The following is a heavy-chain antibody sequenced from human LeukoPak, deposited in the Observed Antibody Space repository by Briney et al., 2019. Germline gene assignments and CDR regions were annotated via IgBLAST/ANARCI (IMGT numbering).Heavy chain of an antibody. V-gene: IGHV1-69*13. J-gene: IGHJ3*02. CDR1: GGTFSSYA. D-gene: IGHD4-17*01. CDR3: ARATNGDYGPSDAFDI. CDR2: IIPIFGTA. Sequence: SVKVSCKASGGTFSSYAISWVRQAPGQGLEWMGGIIPIFGTANYAQKFQGRVTITADESTSTACMELSSLRSEDTAVYYCARATNGDYGPSDAFDIWGQGTMVTVSS.